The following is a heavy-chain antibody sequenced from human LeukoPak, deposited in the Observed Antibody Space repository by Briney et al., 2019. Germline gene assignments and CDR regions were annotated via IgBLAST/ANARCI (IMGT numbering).Heavy chain of an antibody. CDR1: GGSISSGNYY. Sequence: SETLSLTCPVSGGSISSGNYYWSWIRQHPGKGLEWIGYIHHSGSTYYNPSLKSRVIISVDTSKNQFSLKLNSVTAADTAVYYCASYGSGSYRFDPWGQGILVTVSS. V-gene: IGHV4-31*03. J-gene: IGHJ5*02. D-gene: IGHD3-10*01. CDR2: IHHSGST. CDR3: ASYGSGSYRFDP.